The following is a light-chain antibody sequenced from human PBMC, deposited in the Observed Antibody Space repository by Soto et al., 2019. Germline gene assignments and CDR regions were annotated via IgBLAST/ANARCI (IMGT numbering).Light chain of an antibody. Sequence: QSVLTQPPSVSGAPGQRVTISCSGSTSNIGNNAVNWYQQLPGKAPRALIYYDDLLPTGVSKRFSGSKSGTSVSLAISGLQSDDEADYYCASWDDTLSGVVFGVGTKLTVL. CDR2: YDD. CDR1: TSNIGNNA. J-gene: IGLJ3*02. CDR3: ASWDDTLSGVV. V-gene: IGLV1-36*01.